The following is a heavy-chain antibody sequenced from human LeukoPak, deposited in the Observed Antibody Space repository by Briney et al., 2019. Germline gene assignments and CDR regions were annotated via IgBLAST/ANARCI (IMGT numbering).Heavy chain of an antibody. J-gene: IGHJ6*03. CDR2: ISSSSSYI. D-gene: IGHD3-16*01. CDR1: GFTFSSYS. Sequence: GGSLRLSCAASGFTFSSYSMNWVRQAPGKGLEWVSSISSSSSYIYYADSVKGRFTISRDNAKNSLYLQMNSLRAEDTAVYYCARDLGVYYYYMDVWGKGTTVTVSS. V-gene: IGHV3-21*01. CDR3: ARDLGVYYYYMDV.